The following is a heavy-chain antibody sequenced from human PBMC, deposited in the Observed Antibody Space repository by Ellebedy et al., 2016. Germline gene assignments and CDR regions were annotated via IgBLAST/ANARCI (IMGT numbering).Heavy chain of an antibody. J-gene: IGHJ4*02. Sequence: SLKISCAASGFTFDDYAMHWVRQAPGKGLEWVSGISRNSGSIGYADSVKGRFTISRDNAKNSLYLQMNSLRAEDTALYYCAKDISVYYYGSGSYYRGFDYWGQGTLVTVSS. V-gene: IGHV3-9*01. D-gene: IGHD3-10*01. CDR3: AKDISVYYYGSGSYYRGFDY. CDR2: ISRNSGSI. CDR1: GFTFDDYA.